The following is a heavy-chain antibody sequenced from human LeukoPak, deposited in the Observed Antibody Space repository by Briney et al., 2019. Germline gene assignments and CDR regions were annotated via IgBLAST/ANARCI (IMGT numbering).Heavy chain of an antibody. D-gene: IGHD3-22*01. CDR3: ATWGYYDSSGYSPDFDY. Sequence: PGGSLRLSCAASGFTFSSYEMNWVRQAPGKGLEWVSYISSSGSTIYYADSVKGRFTISRDNAKNSLYLQMNSLRAEDTAVYYCATWGYYDSSGYSPDFDYWGQGTLVTASS. CDR2: ISSSGSTI. V-gene: IGHV3-48*03. CDR1: GFTFSSYE. J-gene: IGHJ4*02.